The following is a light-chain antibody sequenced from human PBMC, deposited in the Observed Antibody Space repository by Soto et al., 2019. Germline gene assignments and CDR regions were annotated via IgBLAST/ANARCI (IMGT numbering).Light chain of an antibody. CDR3: SLYTSENAYV. J-gene: IGLJ1*01. CDR1: STDFVGYNR. CDR2: EVS. Sequence: QSVLTQPPSVSGSPGQSVTISCTGTSTDFVGYNRVSWYQQPPGTAPKLMIYEVSKRPSGVPDRFSGSKPGNTASLTISGLQAEDEADYYCSLYTSENAYVFGTGTKVTVL. V-gene: IGLV2-18*01.